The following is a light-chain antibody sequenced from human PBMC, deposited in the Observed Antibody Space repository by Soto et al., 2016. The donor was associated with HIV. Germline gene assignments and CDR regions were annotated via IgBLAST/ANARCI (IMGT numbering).Light chain of an antibody. CDR3: QQYNSYSTS. CDR2: KAS. Sequence: DIQMTQSPSTLSASVGDRVTITCRASQSISSWLAWYQQEPGKAPKLLIYKASSLESGVPSRFSGSGSGTEFTLTISSLQPDDFATYYCQQYNSYSTSFGGRDQGGDQT. J-gene: IGKJ4*01. CDR1: QSISSW. V-gene: IGKV1-5*03.